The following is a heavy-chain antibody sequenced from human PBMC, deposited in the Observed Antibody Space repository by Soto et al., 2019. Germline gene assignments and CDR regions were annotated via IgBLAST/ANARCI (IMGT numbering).Heavy chain of an antibody. CDR3: ARSMSGSYYHY. J-gene: IGHJ4*02. Sequence: SETLSLTCTVSGGSICRGDYYRSWIRQPPGKGLEWIGYIYYSGSTYYNPSLKSRVTISVDTSKNQFSLKLSSVTAADTAVYYCARSMSGSYYHYWGQGTLVTVSS. CDR1: GGSICRGDYY. V-gene: IGHV4-30-4*01. D-gene: IGHD1-26*01. CDR2: IYYSGST.